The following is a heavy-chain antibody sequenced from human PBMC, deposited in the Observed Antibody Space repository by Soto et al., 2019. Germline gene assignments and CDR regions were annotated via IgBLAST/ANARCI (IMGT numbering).Heavy chain of an antibody. J-gene: IGHJ4*02. V-gene: IGHV3-11*01. D-gene: IGHD6-13*01. CDR2: ISSSGSTI. Sequence: GGSLRLSCAASGFTFSDYYMSWIRQAPGKGLEWVSYISSSGSTIYYADSVEGRFTISRDNAKNSLYLQMYSLRAEDTAVYYCARAHSTSWYYFDYWGRGTLVTVSS. CDR3: ARAHSTSWYYFDY. CDR1: GFTFSDYY.